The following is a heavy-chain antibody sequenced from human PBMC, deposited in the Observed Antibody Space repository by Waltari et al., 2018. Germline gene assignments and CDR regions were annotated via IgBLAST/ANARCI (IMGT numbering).Heavy chain of an antibody. V-gene: IGHV3-33*01. CDR2: IWSDGSSI. Sequence: QVQLVESGGGVVQPGRAWRLSCAASGLSFSTYGMHWFRQAPGKGLGWVAVIWSDGSSIHYADFVKGRFTISRDNTRNTLYLQMNSLRVEDTAMYYCVRGRGSSDYWGQGTLVSVSS. CDR1: GLSFSTYG. D-gene: IGHD2-2*01. J-gene: IGHJ4*02. CDR3: VRGRGSSDY.